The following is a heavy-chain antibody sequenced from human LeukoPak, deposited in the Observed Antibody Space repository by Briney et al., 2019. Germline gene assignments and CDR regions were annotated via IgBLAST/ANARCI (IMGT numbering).Heavy chain of an antibody. V-gene: IGHV3-21*01. CDR3: AREGYYDSFDY. Sequence: GGSLRLSCAASGFTFSRYSMNWVRQAPGRGLEWVSSITSGSYIYYADSVKGRFTISRDNAKNSPYLQMNSLRAEDTAVHYCAREGYYDSFDYWGQGTLATVSS. CDR2: ITSGSYI. D-gene: IGHD3-22*01. J-gene: IGHJ4*02. CDR1: GFTFSRYS.